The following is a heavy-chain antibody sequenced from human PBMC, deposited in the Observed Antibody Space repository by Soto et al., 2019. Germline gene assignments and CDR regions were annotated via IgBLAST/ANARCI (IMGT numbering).Heavy chain of an antibody. CDR3: ARGAIAAAGTSTY. Sequence: QVQLVESGGGLVKPGGSLRLSCAASGFTFSDYYMSWIRQAPGKGLEWVSYISSSSSYTNYADSVKGRFTISRDNTKNSLYLQMNSLRAEDTAVYYCARGAIAAAGTSTYWGQGTLVTASS. D-gene: IGHD6-13*01. CDR2: ISSSSSYT. CDR1: GFTFSDYY. J-gene: IGHJ4*02. V-gene: IGHV3-11*05.